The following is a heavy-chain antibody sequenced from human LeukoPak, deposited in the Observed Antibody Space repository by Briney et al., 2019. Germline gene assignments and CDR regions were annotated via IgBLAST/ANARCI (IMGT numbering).Heavy chain of an antibody. CDR1: GGSISSYY. V-gene: IGHV4-4*07. CDR2: IYTSGST. CDR3: ARDHSSGSYYNWFDP. J-gene: IGHJ5*02. D-gene: IGHD1-26*01. Sequence: SETLSLTCTVSGGSISSYYWSWIRQPAGKGLEWIGRIYTSGSTNYNPSLKSRVTMSVDTSKNQFSLKLSSATAADTAVYYCARDHSSGSYYNWFDPWGQGTLVTVSS.